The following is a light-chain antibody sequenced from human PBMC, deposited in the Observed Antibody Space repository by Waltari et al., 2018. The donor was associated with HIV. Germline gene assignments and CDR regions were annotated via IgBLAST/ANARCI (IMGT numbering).Light chain of an antibody. CDR3: QQYNSYSST. V-gene: IGKV1-5*03. J-gene: IGKJ3*01. CDR2: KAS. Sequence: DIQMTQSPSTLYASVGDRVTITCRASQSISSWLAWYQQKPGKAPKLLIYKASSLESGVPSRFSGSGSGTEFTLTISSLQPDDFATYYCQQYNSYSSTFGPGTKVDIK. CDR1: QSISSW.